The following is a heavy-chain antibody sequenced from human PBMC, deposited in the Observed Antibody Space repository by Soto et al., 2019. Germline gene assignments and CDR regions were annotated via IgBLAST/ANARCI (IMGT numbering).Heavy chain of an antibody. CDR1: GFTFSSYW. CDR3: AGTQGRIRIFGVVIGDWFDP. Sequence: PGGSLRLSCAASGFTFSSYWMSWVRQAPGKGLEWVANIKQDGSEKYYVDSVKGRFTISRDNAKNSLYLQMNSLRAEDTAVYYCAGTQGRIRIFGVVIGDWFDPWGQGTLVTVSS. D-gene: IGHD3-3*01. J-gene: IGHJ5*02. CDR2: IKQDGSEK. V-gene: IGHV3-7*05.